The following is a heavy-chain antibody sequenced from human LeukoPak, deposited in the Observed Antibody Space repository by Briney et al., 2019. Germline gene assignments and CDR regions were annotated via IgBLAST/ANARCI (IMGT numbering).Heavy chain of an antibody. CDR3: GGGRYCSNTSGYRRVINWFAL. CDR2: INPNRGDT. D-gene: IGHD2-2*01. J-gene: IGHJ5*02. Sequence: ASVTVSCMPSGYTFTTYAIKWVRQAPGQGLEWMGWINPNRGDTKYAQTIQGRVTITRDTSTNPAYMEVSRLRSADPAVNYCGGGRYCSNTSGYRRVINWFALWGRGTLVTVSS. CDR1: GYTFTTYA. V-gene: IGHV1-2*02.